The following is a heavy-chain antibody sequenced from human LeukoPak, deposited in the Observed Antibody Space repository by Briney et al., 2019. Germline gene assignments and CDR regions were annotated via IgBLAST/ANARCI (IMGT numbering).Heavy chain of an antibody. CDR3: ARGARYYYSSGSIDDAFDI. CDR1: GGSISSDY. CDR2: IYTSGST. V-gene: IGHV4-4*07. Sequence: SETLSLTCTVSGGSISSDYWSWIRQPAGKGLEWIGRIYTSGSTNYNPSLKSRVTMSVDTSKNQFSLKLSSVTAADTAVYYCARGARYYYSSGSIDDAFDIWGQGTMVTVSS. J-gene: IGHJ3*02. D-gene: IGHD3-10*01.